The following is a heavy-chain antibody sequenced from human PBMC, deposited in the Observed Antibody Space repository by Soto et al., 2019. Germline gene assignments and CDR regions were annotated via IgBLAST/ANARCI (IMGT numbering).Heavy chain of an antibody. CDR3: AKGAGGSCYFAKDY. D-gene: IGHD2-15*01. CDR1: GFTFSNYA. Sequence: PGGSLRLSCAASGFTFSNYAMSWVRQAPGKGLEWVSCISVGGDSTYYAGSVKGRFTISRDNSKNTLFLQLNSLRAEDTALYTCAKGAGGSCYFAKDYWGRGTQVTVSS. CDR2: ISVGGDST. J-gene: IGHJ4*02. V-gene: IGHV3-23*01.